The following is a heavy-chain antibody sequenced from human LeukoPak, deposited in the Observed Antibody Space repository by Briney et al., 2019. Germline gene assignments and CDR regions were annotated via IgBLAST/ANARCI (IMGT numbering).Heavy chain of an antibody. CDR2: ISSSGSTI. CDR3: ARDIAAAGTGWFDP. Sequence: PGGSLRLSCAASGFTFSSYEMNWVRQAPGKGLEGVSYISSSGSTIYYADSVKGRFTISRDNAKNSLYLQMNSLRAEDTAVYYCARDIAAAGTGWFDPWGQGTLVTVS. V-gene: IGHV3-48*03. CDR1: GFTFSSYE. J-gene: IGHJ5*02. D-gene: IGHD6-13*01.